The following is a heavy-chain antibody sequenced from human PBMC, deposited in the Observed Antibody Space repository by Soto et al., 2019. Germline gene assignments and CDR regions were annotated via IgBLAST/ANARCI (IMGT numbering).Heavy chain of an antibody. J-gene: IGHJ4*02. V-gene: IGHV1-69*13. CDR2: IIPIFGTA. CDR3: PRGRYYDSSGSDTYYFDY. CDR1: GGNFSSYA. D-gene: IGHD3-22*01. Sequence: SVKVSCKASGGNFSSYAISGVRQDPGQGLEWMGGIIPIFGTANYAQKFKGRVTITADESTSTAYMELSSLRFEDTAVYYCPRGRYYDSSGSDTYYFDYCGQGTLVTVSA.